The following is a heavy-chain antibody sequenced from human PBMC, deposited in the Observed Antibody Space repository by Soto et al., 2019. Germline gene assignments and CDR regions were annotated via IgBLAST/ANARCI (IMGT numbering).Heavy chain of an antibody. J-gene: IGHJ5*02. V-gene: IGHV5-51*01. Sequence: PGESLKISCKCSGYSFTIYWIGWVLQMPGKGLEWMGIIYPGDSDTRYSPSFQGQVTISADKSISTAYLQWSSLKASDTAMYYCARLHRQTIWFDPWGQGTLVTVSS. CDR3: ARLHRQTIWFDP. D-gene: IGHD3-3*01. CDR1: GYSFTIYW. CDR2: IYPGDSDT.